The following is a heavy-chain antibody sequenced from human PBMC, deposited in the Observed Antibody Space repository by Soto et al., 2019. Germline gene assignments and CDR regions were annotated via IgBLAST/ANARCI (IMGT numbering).Heavy chain of an antibody. CDR1: GFSFTNYG. J-gene: IGHJ4*02. D-gene: IGHD5-12*01. V-gene: IGHV3-33*01. CDR3: ARDRGGYNYFDY. Sequence: QVQLVESGGGVVQPGRSLRLSCAASGFSFTNYGIHWGRQAPGKGLEWVAVIWHDGRNEYFADSVKGRFTISRDNSKSTLYLEMNSLRAEDTAVYFCARDRGGYNYFDYWGQGTLVTVSS. CDR2: IWHDGRNE.